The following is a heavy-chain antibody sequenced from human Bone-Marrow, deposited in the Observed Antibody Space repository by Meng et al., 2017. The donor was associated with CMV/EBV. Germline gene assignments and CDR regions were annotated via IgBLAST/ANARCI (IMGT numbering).Heavy chain of an antibody. D-gene: IGHD3-3*01. CDR1: GFTFSSYS. CDR2: ISSSSSTI. Sequence: GESLKISCAASGFTFSSYSMNWVRQAPGKGLEWVSYISSSSSTIYYADSVKGRFTISRDNAKNSLYPQMNSLRAEDTAVYYCARDRAWNDFWSGYYHYWGQGTLVTVSS. CDR3: ARDRAWNDFWSGYYHY. J-gene: IGHJ4*02. V-gene: IGHV3-48*04.